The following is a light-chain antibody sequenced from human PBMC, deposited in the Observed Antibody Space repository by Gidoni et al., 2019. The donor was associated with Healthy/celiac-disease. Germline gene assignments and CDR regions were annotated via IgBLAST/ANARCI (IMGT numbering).Light chain of an antibody. Sequence: IQMTQCPASLSASVGDRVTITCRASQSISSYLTWYQQKPGKAPKLLIYAASSLQSGVPARFSGSGSGTDFTLTISSLQPEDFATYYCQQSYSTPPLIFGRGTKVEIK. J-gene: IGKJ1*01. CDR2: AAS. V-gene: IGKV1-39*01. CDR3: QQSYSTPPLI. CDR1: QSISSY.